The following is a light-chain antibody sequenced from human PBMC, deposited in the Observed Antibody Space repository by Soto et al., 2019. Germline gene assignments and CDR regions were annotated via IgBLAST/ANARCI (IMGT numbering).Light chain of an antibody. J-gene: IGKJ3*01. CDR3: QQYGSSLFT. Sequence: EIVLTQSPGTLSLSPGERATLSCRASQSVSSSYLAWYQQKPGQAPRLLIYGASSRATGIPYRFSGSGSGTDFTLTISRLEPEDFAVYYCQQYGSSLFTFGPGTIVDIK. CDR1: QSVSSSY. CDR2: GAS. V-gene: IGKV3-20*01.